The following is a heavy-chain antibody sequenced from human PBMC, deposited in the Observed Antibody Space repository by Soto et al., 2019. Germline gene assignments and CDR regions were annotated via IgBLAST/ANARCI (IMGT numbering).Heavy chain of an antibody. CDR3: AGRSSLASVQVYFGEISNYNWFDP. J-gene: IGHJ5*02. Sequence: QLQLQESGPGLVKPSETLSLTCTVSNGSISSAIYYWGWIRQPPGKGLEWIGSIYHSGSTYYNPSLQGRVTISVDTSKNQFSLKLSSVTAADTAVYFWAGRSSLASVQVYFGEISNYNWFDPWGQGTLVTVSS. CDR1: NGSISSAIYY. V-gene: IGHV4-39*01. CDR2: IYHSGST. D-gene: IGHD3-10*01.